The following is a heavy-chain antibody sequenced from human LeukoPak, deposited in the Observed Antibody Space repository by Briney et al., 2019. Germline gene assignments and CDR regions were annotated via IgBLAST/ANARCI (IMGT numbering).Heavy chain of an antibody. CDR1: GGSISSYY. Sequence: SETLSLTCTVSGGSISSYYWSWIRRPPGKGLEWIGYIYNSGSTNSNPSLKSRVIISLDTSKNQFSLKLSSVTAADTAVYYCARGGGVTYYDSTGYLWYFDYWGQGTLVTVSS. J-gene: IGHJ4*02. CDR3: ARGGGVTYYDSTGYLWYFDY. D-gene: IGHD3-22*01. V-gene: IGHV4-59*01. CDR2: IYNSGST.